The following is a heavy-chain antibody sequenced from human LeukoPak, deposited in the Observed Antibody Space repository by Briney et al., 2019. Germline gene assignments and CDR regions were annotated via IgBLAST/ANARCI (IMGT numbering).Heavy chain of an antibody. CDR2: INHSGST. J-gene: IGHJ3*02. Sequence: SETLSLTCAVYGGSFSGYYWSWIRQPPGRGLEWIGEINHSGSTNYNPSLKSRVTISVDTSKNQFSLKLSSVTAADTAVYYCARHSERWLGAFDIWGQGTMVTVSS. V-gene: IGHV4-34*01. D-gene: IGHD6-19*01. CDR1: GGSFSGYY. CDR3: ARHSERWLGAFDI.